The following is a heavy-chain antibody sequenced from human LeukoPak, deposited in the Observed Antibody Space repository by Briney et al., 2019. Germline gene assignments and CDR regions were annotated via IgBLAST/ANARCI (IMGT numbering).Heavy chain of an antibody. V-gene: IGHV1-18*01. CDR1: GYIFTTSG. CDR2: ISAYLGNT. Sequence: ASVKVSCKTSGYIFTTSGISWVRQAPGQGLESMGWISAYLGNTNYAQKLQGRVTMTTDTSTNTAYMELRSLTSDDTAVYYCARAWDCSSTTCYVYFDYWGQGSLVTVSS. D-gene: IGHD2-2*01. CDR3: ARAWDCSSTTCYVYFDY. J-gene: IGHJ4*02.